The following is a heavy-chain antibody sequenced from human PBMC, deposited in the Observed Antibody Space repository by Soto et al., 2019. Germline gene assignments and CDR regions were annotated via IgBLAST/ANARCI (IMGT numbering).Heavy chain of an antibody. CDR2: IYYSGST. CDR3: ARVRYYGSGTYLIDY. D-gene: IGHD3-10*01. V-gene: IGHV4-59*01. Sequence: SETLSLTCTVSGGSISSYYWSWIRQPPGKGLEWIGYIYYSGSTNYNPSLKSRVTISVDTSKNQFSLKLSSVTAADTAVYYFARVRYYGSGTYLIDYWGQGTLVTVSS. CDR1: GGSISSYY. J-gene: IGHJ4*02.